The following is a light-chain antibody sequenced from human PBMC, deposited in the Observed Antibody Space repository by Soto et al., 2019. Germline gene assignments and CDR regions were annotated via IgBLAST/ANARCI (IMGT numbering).Light chain of an antibody. CDR2: NVS. CDR3: SSYAGGLVV. J-gene: IGLJ2*01. Sequence: QSALTQPASVSGSPGQSITISCTGTSSDIGAHTYVSWFQQHPGKVPKVIIYNVSTRPSGISDRFSGSKSGNTASLTISGLQAEDEADYYCSSYAGGLVVFGGGTKLTVL. V-gene: IGLV2-14*01. CDR1: SSDIGAHTY.